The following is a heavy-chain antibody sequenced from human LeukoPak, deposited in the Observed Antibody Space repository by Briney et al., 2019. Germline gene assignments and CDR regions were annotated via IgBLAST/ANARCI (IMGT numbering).Heavy chain of an antibody. CDR3: AKDPLSGDYGDHFDY. D-gene: IGHD4-17*01. CDR2: ISGSGGST. CDR1: GFTFSSYG. V-gene: IGHV3-23*01. J-gene: IGHJ4*02. Sequence: GGSLRLSCAASGFTFSSYGMSWVRQAPGKGLEWVSAISGSGGSTYYADSVKGRFTISRDNSKNTLYLQMNSLRAEDTAVYYCAKDPLSGDYGDHFDYWGQGTLVTVSS.